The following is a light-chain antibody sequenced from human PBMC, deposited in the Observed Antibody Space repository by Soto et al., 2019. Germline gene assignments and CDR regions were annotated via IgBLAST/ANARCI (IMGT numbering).Light chain of an antibody. J-gene: IGKJ2*01. CDR2: EAS. V-gene: IGKV3-11*01. CDR3: QQRSNWPYT. CDR1: QSVSSY. Sequence: EIVLTQSPATLSLSPGARATLSCRASQSVSSYLAWYQQKPGQAPRLLIYEASNRATGIPARFRGSGSGTDFTLTTSSLEPEDFAVYYCQQRSNWPYTFGQGTKLEIK.